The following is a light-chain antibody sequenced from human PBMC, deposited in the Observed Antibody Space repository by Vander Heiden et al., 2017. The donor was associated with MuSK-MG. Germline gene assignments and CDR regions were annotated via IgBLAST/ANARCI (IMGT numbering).Light chain of an antibody. J-gene: IGKJ2*02. CDR2: GAY. V-gene: IGKV3-15*01. Sequence: EIVMTQSPATLSVSPGERATLSCRASQSVSSNLAWYQQKPGQAPRLLIYGAYTRATGIPARFSGSGYGKEFTLTISSRQSEDFAVYYCQQHNNWPLCTFGQGTKMDIK. CDR3: QQHNNWPLCT. CDR1: QSVSSN.